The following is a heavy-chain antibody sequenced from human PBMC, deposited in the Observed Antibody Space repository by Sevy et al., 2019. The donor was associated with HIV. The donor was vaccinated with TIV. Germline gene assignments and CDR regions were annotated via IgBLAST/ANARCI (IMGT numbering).Heavy chain of an antibody. V-gene: IGHV3-72*01. Sequence: GGSLRLSCAASGFTFSDHYMEWVRQAPGKGLEWVGRIRNKADGYTTEDAASVKGRFTISRADSKNSLYLLMNSLKTEDTAVYYCATHAGIAAAGRVFDYWGQGTLVTVSS. CDR2: IRNKADGYTT. CDR3: ATHAGIAAAGRVFDY. CDR1: GFTFSDHY. D-gene: IGHD6-13*01. J-gene: IGHJ4*02.